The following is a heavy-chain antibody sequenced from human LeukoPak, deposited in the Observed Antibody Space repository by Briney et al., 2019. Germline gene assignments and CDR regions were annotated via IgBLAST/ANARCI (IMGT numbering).Heavy chain of an antibody. D-gene: IGHD6-19*01. CDR1: GYSFTTYW. Sequence: GESLKISCKGSGYSFTTYWIGWVRQMPGKGLEWMGIIYPGDSDTRYNPPFQGQVTISADKSISTAYLLWNSLKASDTAIYYCARRGSGWSIDYWGQGTLVTVSS. J-gene: IGHJ4*02. CDR3: ARRGSGWSIDY. CDR2: IYPGDSDT. V-gene: IGHV5-51*01.